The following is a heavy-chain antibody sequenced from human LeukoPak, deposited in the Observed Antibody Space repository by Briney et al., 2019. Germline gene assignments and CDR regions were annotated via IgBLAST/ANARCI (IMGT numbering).Heavy chain of an antibody. V-gene: IGHV3-23*01. CDR1: GFTFSSYA. D-gene: IGHD6-13*01. J-gene: IGHJ4*02. CDR3: GEGRGGGSSWYYFDY. CDR2: ISGSGGST. Sequence: GGSLRLSCAASGFTFSSYAMSWVRQAPGKGLEWVSAISGSGGSTFYADSVKGRFTISRDNSKNTLYLQMNSLRAEDTAVYYCGEGRGGGSSWYYFDYWGQGTLVTVSS.